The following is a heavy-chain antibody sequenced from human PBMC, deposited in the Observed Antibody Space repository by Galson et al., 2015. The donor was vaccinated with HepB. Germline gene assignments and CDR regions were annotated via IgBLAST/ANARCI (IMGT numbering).Heavy chain of an antibody. D-gene: IGHD5-18*01. J-gene: IGHJ6*03. CDR3: ARDRDTAMAPGYYYYYMDV. Sequence: SVKVSCKASGGTFSSYAISWVRQAPGQGLEWMGGIIPIFGTANYAQKFQGRVTITADESTSTAYMELSSLRSEDTAVYYCARDRDTAMAPGYYYYYMDVWGKGTTVTVSS. CDR1: GGTFSSYA. CDR2: IIPIFGTA. V-gene: IGHV1-69*13.